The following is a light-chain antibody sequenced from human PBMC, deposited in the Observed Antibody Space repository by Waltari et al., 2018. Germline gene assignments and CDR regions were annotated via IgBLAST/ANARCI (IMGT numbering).Light chain of an antibody. J-gene: IGKJ1*01. CDR1: QSLSTW. V-gene: IGKV1-5*03. Sequence: DIEMTQSPSTLSASVGDRVILTCRASQSLSTWLAWYQQKPGKAPNLLIYRASTLENGVPSRFSGSGSGTEFTLTISSLQPDDFATYHCQQYDSYWTFGQGTKVEIK. CDR2: RAS. CDR3: QQYDSYWT.